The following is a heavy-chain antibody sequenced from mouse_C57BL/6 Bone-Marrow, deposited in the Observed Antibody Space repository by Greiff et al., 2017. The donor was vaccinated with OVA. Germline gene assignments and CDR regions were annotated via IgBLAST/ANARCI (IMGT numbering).Heavy chain of an antibody. CDR1: GYTFTNYW. CDR2: IYPGGGYT. V-gene: IGHV1-63*01. CDR3: AREEGKCFAY. Sequence: VQRVESGAELVRPGTSVKMSCKASGYTFTNYWIGWAKQRPGHGLEWIGDIYPGGGYTNYNEKFKGKATRTADKSSSPAYMHFSSLTSEDSAIYYCAREEGKCFAYWGQGTLVTVSA. J-gene: IGHJ3*01.